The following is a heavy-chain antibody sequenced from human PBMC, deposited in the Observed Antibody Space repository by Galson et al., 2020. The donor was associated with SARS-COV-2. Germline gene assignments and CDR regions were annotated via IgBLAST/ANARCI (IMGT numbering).Heavy chain of an antibody. D-gene: IGHD6-6*01. CDR3: ARGPHWSSSFFGERNWFDP. J-gene: IGHJ5*02. CDR2: INHSGST. V-gene: IGHV4-34*01. Sequence: SETLSLTCAVYGGSFSGYYWSWIRQPPGKGLEWIGEINHSGSTTYNPSLKSRVTISVDTSKNQFSLKLSSVTAADTAVYYCARGPHWSSSFFGERNWFDPWGQGTLVTVSS. CDR1: GGSFSGYY.